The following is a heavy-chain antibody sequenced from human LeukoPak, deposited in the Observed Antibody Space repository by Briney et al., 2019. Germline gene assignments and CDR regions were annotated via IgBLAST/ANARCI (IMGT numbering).Heavy chain of an antibody. D-gene: IGHD6-19*01. J-gene: IGHJ4*02. Sequence: GGSLRLSCAASGFTVYSKYMSWVRQDPGKGLEWVSLVYSGSTTYYADSVKGRFTISRDNSKNTLYLQMNSLRAEDMAVYYCARVLSDSRGWYHFDYWGQGTLVTVSS. CDR3: ARVLSDSRGWYHFDY. CDR1: GFTVYSKY. CDR2: VYSGSTT. V-gene: IGHV3-53*01.